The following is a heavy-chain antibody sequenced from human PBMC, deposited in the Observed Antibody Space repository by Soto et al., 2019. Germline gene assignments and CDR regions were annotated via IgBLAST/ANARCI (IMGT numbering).Heavy chain of an antibody. J-gene: IGHJ3*02. CDR2: ISKSSTYI. CDR1: GFSFSTSS. D-gene: IGHD1-26*01. Sequence: GGSLRLSCAASGFSFSTSSMNWVRQAPGKGLEWVSSISKSSTYIYYADSLRGRFTISRDNAKNSLYLQMNSLRAEDAAVYYCARGVGLYDVFDIWGRGTMVTVSS. V-gene: IGHV3-21*01. CDR3: ARGVGLYDVFDI.